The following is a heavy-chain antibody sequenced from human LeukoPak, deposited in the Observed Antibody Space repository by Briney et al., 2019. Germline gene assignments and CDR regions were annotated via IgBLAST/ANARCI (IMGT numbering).Heavy chain of an antibody. CDR3: AREGWGGFDY. Sequence: GGSLRLSCAASGFTFSGFWMSWVRQSPGKGLEWVANIKQDGSKKEYVDSVKGRFTISRNNAQNSLYLQMDSLRADDTAMYYCAREGWGGFDYWGQGTLVTVSS. CDR1: GFTFSGFW. D-gene: IGHD3-16*01. CDR2: IKQDGSKK. J-gene: IGHJ4*02. V-gene: IGHV3-7*01.